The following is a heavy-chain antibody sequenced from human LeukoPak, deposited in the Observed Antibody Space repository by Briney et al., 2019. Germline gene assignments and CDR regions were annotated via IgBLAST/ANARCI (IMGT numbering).Heavy chain of an antibody. J-gene: IGHJ6*03. CDR3: ARPRHSSSSLNFYYYYYMDV. D-gene: IGHD6-6*01. V-gene: IGHV4-39*01. CDR1: GGSIRSSSYY. CDR2: IYYSGST. Sequence: SETLSLTCTVSGGSIRSSSYYWGWIRQPPGKGLEWIGSIYYSGSTYYNPSLKSRVTISVDTSENQFSLKLSSVTAADTAVYYCARPRHSSSSLNFYYYYYMDVWGKGTTVTVSS.